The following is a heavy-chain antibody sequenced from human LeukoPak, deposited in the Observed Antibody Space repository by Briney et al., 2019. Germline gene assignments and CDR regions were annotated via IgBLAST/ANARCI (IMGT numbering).Heavy chain of an antibody. Sequence: ASVKVSCKASGYTFASYYMHWVRQAPGQGLEWMGIINPSGGSTSYAQKFQGRVTMTRDMSTSTVYMELSSLRSEDTAVYYCARGGMEMATSTYYFDYWGQGTLVTVSS. CDR3: ARGGMEMATSTYYFDY. J-gene: IGHJ4*02. V-gene: IGHV1-46*01. D-gene: IGHD5-24*01. CDR2: INPSGGST. CDR1: GYTFASYY.